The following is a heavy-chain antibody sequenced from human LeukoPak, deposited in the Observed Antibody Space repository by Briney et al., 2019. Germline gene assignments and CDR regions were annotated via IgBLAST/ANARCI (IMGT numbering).Heavy chain of an antibody. D-gene: IGHD6-19*01. Sequence: GESLKISCKGSGYSFTSYWIGWVRQMPGKGLEWMGIIYPGDSDTRYSPSFQGQVTISADKSISTAYLQWSSLKAEDTAVYYCARDISYSSGWPYYYYYMDVWGKGTTVTVSS. CDR1: GYSFTSYW. V-gene: IGHV5-51*01. CDR2: IYPGDSDT. CDR3: ARDISYSSGWPYYYYYMDV. J-gene: IGHJ6*03.